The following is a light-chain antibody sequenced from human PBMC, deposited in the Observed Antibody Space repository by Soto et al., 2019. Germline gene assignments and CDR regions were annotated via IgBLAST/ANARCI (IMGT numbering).Light chain of an antibody. CDR1: QSVSSSY. CDR3: QQYGSSPEYT. Sequence: EIVLTQSPGTLSLSPGERATLSCRASQSVSSSYLAWYQQKPGQAPRLLIYGASSRATGIPDSFSGSGSGKDFTLTISRREPEDFAVYYCQQYGSSPEYTFGQGTKLEIK. V-gene: IGKV3-20*01. CDR2: GAS. J-gene: IGKJ2*01.